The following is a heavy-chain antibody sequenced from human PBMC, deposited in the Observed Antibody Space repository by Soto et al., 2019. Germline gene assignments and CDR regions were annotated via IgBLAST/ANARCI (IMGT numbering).Heavy chain of an antibody. Sequence: SETLSLTCTVSGASVSSYYWSWFRQPVGKGLEWIGRIHSSGNLNYNPSLESRVTMSLDTSKNQFSLRLTSVMAADTALYLCARDVGKNYWGQGIRVTVSS. J-gene: IGHJ4*02. CDR1: GASVSSYY. D-gene: IGHD3-10*01. CDR2: IHSSGNL. V-gene: IGHV4-4*07. CDR3: ARDVGKNY.